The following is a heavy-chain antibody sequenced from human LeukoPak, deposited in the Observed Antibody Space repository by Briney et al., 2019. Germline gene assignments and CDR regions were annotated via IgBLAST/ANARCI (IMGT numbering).Heavy chain of an antibody. CDR2: ISSSGSTI. CDR1: GFTFSSYE. Sequence: GGSLRLSCAASGFTFSSYEMNWVRQAPGRGLEWVSYISSSGSTIYYADSVKGRFTISRDNAKNSLYLQMNSLRAEDTAVYYCARDLGDYGGGVDYWGQGTLVTVSS. J-gene: IGHJ4*02. D-gene: IGHD4-17*01. V-gene: IGHV3-48*03. CDR3: ARDLGDYGGGVDY.